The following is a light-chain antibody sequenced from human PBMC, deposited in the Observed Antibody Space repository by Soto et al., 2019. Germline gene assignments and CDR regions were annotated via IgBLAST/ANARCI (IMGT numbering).Light chain of an antibody. CDR3: QQRSNWPTT. J-gene: IGKJ5*01. Sequence: IELTQSPSTLSVSVGGRFTLTCLASQSVSSYLAWYQQKPGQAPRLLIYAASTMQTGIPSRFSGSGSGTDFTLTISSLEPEDFAAYYCQQRSNWPTTFGEGTRLEIK. CDR1: QSVSSY. CDR2: AAS. V-gene: IGKV3-11*01.